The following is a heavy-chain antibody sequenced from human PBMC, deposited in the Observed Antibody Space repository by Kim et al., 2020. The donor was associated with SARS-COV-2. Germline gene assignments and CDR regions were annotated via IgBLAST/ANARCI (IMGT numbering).Heavy chain of an antibody. D-gene: IGHD3-10*01. CDR2: IIPIFGTA. J-gene: IGHJ6*02. V-gene: IGHV1-69*13. CDR3: ARADPANGSGSNYGMDV. CDR1: GGTFSSYA. Sequence: SVKVSCKASGGTFSSYAISWVRQAPGQGLEWMGGIIPIFGTANYAQKFQGRVTITADDSTSTAYMELSSLRSEDTAVYYCARADPANGSGSNYGMDVWGQGTTVTVSS.